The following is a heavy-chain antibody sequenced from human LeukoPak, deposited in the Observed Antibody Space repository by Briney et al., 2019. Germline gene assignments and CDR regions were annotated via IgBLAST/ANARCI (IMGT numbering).Heavy chain of an antibody. CDR3: ARDQRGIAVAGTHAFDI. CDR1: GYTFTSYY. V-gene: IGHV1-46*01. CDR2: INPSGGST. D-gene: IGHD6-19*01. J-gene: IGHJ3*02. Sequence: ASVKVSCKASGYTFTSYYMHWVRQAPGQGLEWMGIINPSGGSTSYAQKFQGRVTITRDTSASTAYMELSSLRSEDTAVYYCARDQRGIAVAGTHAFDIWGQGTMVTVSS.